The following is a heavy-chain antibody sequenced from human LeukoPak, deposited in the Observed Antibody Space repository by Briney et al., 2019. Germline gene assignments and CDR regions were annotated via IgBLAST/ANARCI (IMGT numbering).Heavy chain of an antibody. Sequence: SETLSLTCTVSGGSISSYYWSWIRQPPGKGLEWIGYIYYSGSTNYNPSLKSRVTISVDTSKNQFSLKLSSVTAADTAVYYCARHYGYCSSTSCYVWWFDPWGQGTLVTVSS. CDR3: ARHYGYCSSTSCYVWWFDP. CDR1: GGSISSYY. D-gene: IGHD2-2*03. J-gene: IGHJ5*02. V-gene: IGHV4-59*08. CDR2: IYYSGST.